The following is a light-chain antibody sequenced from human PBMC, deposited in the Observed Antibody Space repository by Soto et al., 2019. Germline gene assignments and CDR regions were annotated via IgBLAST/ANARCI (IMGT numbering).Light chain of an antibody. CDR3: VLYMGSPVV. Sequence: QAVVTQEPSFSVSPGGTVTLTCGLSSGSVSTSYYPSWYQQTPGQAPRTLIYSTNTRSSGVPDRFSGSILGNKAALTITGAQADDESDYYCVLYMGSPVVFGGGTKVTVL. J-gene: IGLJ2*01. CDR1: SGSVSTSYY. CDR2: STN. V-gene: IGLV8-61*01.